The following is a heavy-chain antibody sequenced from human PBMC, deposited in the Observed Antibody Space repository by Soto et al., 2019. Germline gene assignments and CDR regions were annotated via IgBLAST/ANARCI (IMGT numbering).Heavy chain of an antibody. J-gene: IGHJ4*02. CDR3: ASSGRDTAMVTEFVDY. CDR1: GFTVSSNC. D-gene: IGHD5-18*01. Sequence: EVQLVESGGGLVQPGGSLRLSCAASGFTVSSNCISCVRQAPGKGLEWVSVIYSGGSTYYADSVTGRFTISRDNSKNTRYLQMNSLRAEDTAVYYCASSGRDTAMVTEFVDYWCQGTLVTVSS. CDR2: IYSGGST. V-gene: IGHV3-66*01.